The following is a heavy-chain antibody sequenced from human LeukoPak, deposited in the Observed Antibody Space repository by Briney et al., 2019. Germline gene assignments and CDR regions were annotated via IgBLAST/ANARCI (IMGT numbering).Heavy chain of an antibody. Sequence: GASVKVSCKASGGTFSSYAISWVRQAPGQGLEWMGRIIPILGIANYAQKFQGRVTITADKSTSTAYMELSSLRSEDTAVYYCARENDSSGFDYWGQGTLVTVSS. CDR1: GGTFSSYA. J-gene: IGHJ4*02. CDR3: ARENDSSGFDY. V-gene: IGHV1-69*04. D-gene: IGHD3-22*01. CDR2: IIPILGIA.